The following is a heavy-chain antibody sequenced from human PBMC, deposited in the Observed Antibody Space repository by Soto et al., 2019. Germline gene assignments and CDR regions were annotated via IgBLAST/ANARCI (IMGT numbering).Heavy chain of an antibody. J-gene: IGHJ4*01. CDR3: ARKPKYSSVCSHYFDY. D-gene: IGHD6-19*01. Sequence: HPGGSLRLSCAASGFTFSSYAMSWVRQAPGKGLEWVSAISGSGGSTYYADSVKGRFTISRDNSKNTLYLQMNSLRAEDKAVYYCARKPKYSSVCSHYFDYWGHGTLVTVSS. V-gene: IGHV3-23*01. CDR2: ISGSGGST. CDR1: GFTFSSYA.